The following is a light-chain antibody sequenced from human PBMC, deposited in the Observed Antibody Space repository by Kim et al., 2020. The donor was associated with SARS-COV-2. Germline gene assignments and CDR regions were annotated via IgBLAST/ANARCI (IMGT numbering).Light chain of an antibody. CDR3: NSRDSSGNHLV. CDR2: GKN. Sequence: ALGQTVRCTCQGDSLRGYYASWYQQKHGQTPVLVIYGKNNRPSGIPDRFSGSSSGNTASLTITGAQAEDEADYYCNSRDSSGNHLVFGGGTQLTVL. V-gene: IGLV3-19*01. J-gene: IGLJ2*01. CDR1: SLRGYY.